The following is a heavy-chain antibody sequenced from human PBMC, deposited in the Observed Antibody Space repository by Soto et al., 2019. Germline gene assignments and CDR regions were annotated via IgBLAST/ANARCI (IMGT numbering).Heavy chain of an antibody. CDR3: ARRGVVVITPSWFDP. V-gene: IGHV4-31*03. Sequence: SSETLPLTCTVSGASISSRGYYWSWIRQHPGKGLEWIGYINHSGSTYYNPSLRSRVTISVDTSKNQFSLKLSSVTAADTAVYYCARRGVVVITPSWFDPWGQGTLVTVSS. CDR2: INHSGST. CDR1: GASISSRGYY. D-gene: IGHD3-22*01. J-gene: IGHJ5*02.